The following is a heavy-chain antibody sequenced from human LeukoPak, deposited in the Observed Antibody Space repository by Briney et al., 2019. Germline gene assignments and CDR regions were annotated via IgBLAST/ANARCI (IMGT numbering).Heavy chain of an antibody. D-gene: IGHD2-15*01. J-gene: IGHJ4*02. CDR3: AIGYCSGGSCFDY. CDR2: INHSGST. Sequence: ADTLSLTCAVYGGSFSGYYWSWIRQPPGKGLEWIGEINHSGSTNYNPSLKSRVTISVDTSKNQFSLKLSSVTAADTAVYYCAIGYCSGGSCFDYWGQGTLVTVSS. V-gene: IGHV4-34*01. CDR1: GGSFSGYY.